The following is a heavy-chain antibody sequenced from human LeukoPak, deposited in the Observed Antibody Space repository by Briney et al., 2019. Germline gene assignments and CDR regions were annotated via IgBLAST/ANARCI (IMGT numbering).Heavy chain of an antibody. CDR1: GFTFGDYA. CDR3: TRAPDYGDYVGAFDI. J-gene: IGHJ3*02. V-gene: IGHV3-49*03. CDR2: IRSKAYGGTT. D-gene: IGHD4-17*01. Sequence: GGSLRLSCTASGFTFGDYAMSWFRQAPGKGLEWVGFIRSKAYGGTTEYAASVKGRFTISRDDSKSIAYLQMNSLKTEDTAVYYCTRAPDYGDYVGAFDIWGQGTMVTVSS.